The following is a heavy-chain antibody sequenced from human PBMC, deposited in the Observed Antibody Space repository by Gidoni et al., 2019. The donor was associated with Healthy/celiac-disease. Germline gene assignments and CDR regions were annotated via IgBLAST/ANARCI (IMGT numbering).Heavy chain of an antibody. CDR1: GFTFSSYG. Sequence: QVQLVESGGGVVQPGRSLRLSCAASGFTFSSYGMHWVRQAPGKGLEWVAVISYDGSNKYYADSVKGRFTISRDNSKNTLYLQMNSLRAEDTAVYYCAKGGVPDYWGQGTLVTVSS. CDR2: ISYDGSNK. V-gene: IGHV3-30*18. D-gene: IGHD3-16*01. J-gene: IGHJ4*02. CDR3: AKGGVPDY.